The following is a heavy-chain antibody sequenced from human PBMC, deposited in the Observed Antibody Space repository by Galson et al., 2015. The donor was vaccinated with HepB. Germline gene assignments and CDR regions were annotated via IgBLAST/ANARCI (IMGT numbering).Heavy chain of an antibody. CDR1: GYSFSNYW. J-gene: IGHJ4*02. V-gene: IGHV5-10-1*01. CDR2: IDPRDSYT. CDR3: ARQKSDIVVVPYDY. Sequence: QSGAEVKKPGESLTISCKGSGYSFSNYWINWVRQMPGKGLEWMGRIDPRDSYTDYSPSFQGHVTISADKSFGTAYLQWSSLKASDTAIYYCARQKSDIVVVPYDYWGQGTLVTVSS. D-gene: IGHD2-2*01.